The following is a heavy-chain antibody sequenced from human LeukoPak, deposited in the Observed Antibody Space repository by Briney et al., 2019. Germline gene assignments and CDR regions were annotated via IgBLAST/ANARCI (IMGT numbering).Heavy chain of an antibody. V-gene: IGHV3-23*01. D-gene: IGHD2-2*01. CDR1: GFAFSNYA. CDR3: AKIGCSSSSCYSFPLYYYYYMDV. J-gene: IGHJ6*03. CDR2: ISGGVSST. Sequence: GGSLRLSCAASGFAFSNYAMSWVRQAPGKGLEWVSTISGGVSSTYYADSVKGRFTISRDNSKNTLYLQMNSLRAEDTAEYYCAKIGCSSSSCYSFPLYYYYYMDVRGKGTTVTVSS.